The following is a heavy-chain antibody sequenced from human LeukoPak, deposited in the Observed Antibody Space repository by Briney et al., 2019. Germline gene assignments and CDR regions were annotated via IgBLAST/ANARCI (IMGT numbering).Heavy chain of an antibody. V-gene: IGHV1-69*13. D-gene: IGHD3-16*02. J-gene: IGHJ4*02. CDR3: ATGGGPDYDYVWGSYRYSRGYFDY. CDR2: IIPIFGTA. Sequence: GASVKVSCKASGGTFSSYAISWVRQAPGQGLEWMGGIIPIFGTANYAQKFQGRVTITADESTSTAYMERSSLRSEDTAVYYCATGGGPDYDYVWGSYRYSRGYFDYWGQGTLVTVSS. CDR1: GGTFSSYA.